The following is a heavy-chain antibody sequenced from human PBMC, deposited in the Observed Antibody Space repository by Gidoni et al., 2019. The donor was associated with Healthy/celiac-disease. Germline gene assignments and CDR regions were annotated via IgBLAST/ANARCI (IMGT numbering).Heavy chain of an antibody. CDR3: ARVYGLYYFDY. D-gene: IGHD2-2*01. V-gene: IGHV4-39*07. CDR1: GGSTSSSSYY. CDR2: IYYSGST. J-gene: IGHJ4*02. Sequence: QLQLQESGPGLVKPSETLSLTCTVSGGSTSSSSYYWGWIRQPPGKGLEWIGSIYYSGSTYYNPSLKSRVTISVDTSKNQFSLKLSAVTAADTAVYYCARVYGLYYFDYWGQGTLVTVSS.